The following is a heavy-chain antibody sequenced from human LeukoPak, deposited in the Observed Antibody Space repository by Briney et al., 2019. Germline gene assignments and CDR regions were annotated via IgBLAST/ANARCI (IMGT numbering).Heavy chain of an antibody. CDR2: IYYSGST. J-gene: IGHJ4*02. D-gene: IGHD1-26*01. V-gene: IGHV4-59*01. Sequence: SETLSLTCTVSGGSISSYYWSWIRQPPGKGLEWIGYIYYSGSTDYNPSLKSRVTISVDTSKNQFSLKLSSVTAADTAVYYCARGPGATDIYYWGQGTLVTVSS. CDR1: GGSISSYY. CDR3: ARGPGATDIYY.